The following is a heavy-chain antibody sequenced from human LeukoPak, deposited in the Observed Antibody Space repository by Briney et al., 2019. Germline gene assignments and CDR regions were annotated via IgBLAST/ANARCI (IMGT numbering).Heavy chain of an antibody. D-gene: IGHD1-7*01. CDR2: ISAYNGNT. CDR1: GYTFTSYG. V-gene: IGHV1-18*01. J-gene: IGHJ5*02. CDR3: ARNGDNWNYLGVFDP. Sequence: GASVKVSCKASGYTFTSYGISWVRQAPGQGLEWMGWISAYNGNTNYAQKLQGRDTMTTDTSTSTAYMELRSLRSDDTAAYYCARNGDNWNYLGVFDPWGQGTLVTVSS.